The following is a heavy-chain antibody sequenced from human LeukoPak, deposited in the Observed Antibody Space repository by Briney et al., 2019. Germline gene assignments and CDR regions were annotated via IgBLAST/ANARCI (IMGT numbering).Heavy chain of an antibody. CDR3: ARDRPFWN. J-gene: IGHJ4*02. D-gene: IGHD3-3*01. V-gene: IGHV3-74*01. CDR1: GLTSTNYW. Sequence: SGGSLRLSCAASGLTSTNYWMHCVRQVPGKGLVWVSRIKLDENTAYYADFVKGRFTISRDDAKTTVYLQMNSLRAEDSAVYCCARDRPFWNWGQGTLVTVSS. CDR2: IKLDENTA.